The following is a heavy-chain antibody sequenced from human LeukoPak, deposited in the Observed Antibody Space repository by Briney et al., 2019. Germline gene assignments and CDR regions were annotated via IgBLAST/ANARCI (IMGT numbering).Heavy chain of an antibody. CDR2: IYSGGTT. J-gene: IGHJ2*01. D-gene: IGHD6-13*01. V-gene: IGHV3-53*01. Sequence: GGSLRLSCAASGFTVSSNYMSWVRQAPGRGLEWVSVIYSGGTTYYADSVKGRFTISRDNSKNTLYLQRNSLRAEDTAVYYCARDHIGAAAGRSYWYFDLWGRGTLVTVSS. CDR1: GFTVSSNY. CDR3: ARDHIGAAAGRSYWYFDL.